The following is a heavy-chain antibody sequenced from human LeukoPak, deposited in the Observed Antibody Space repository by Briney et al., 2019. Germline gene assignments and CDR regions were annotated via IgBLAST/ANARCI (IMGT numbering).Heavy chain of an antibody. CDR3: ARHVLYDYGDDYWFDP. CDR2: IYPGDSDT. CDR1: GYSFTSYW. D-gene: IGHD4-17*01. Sequence: GESLKISCKGSGYSFTSYWIGWVRQMPGKGLEWMGIIYPGDSDTRYSPSFQGQVTISADKSISTAYLQWSSLKASDTAMYYCARHVLYDYGDDYWFDPWGQGTLVTVSS. V-gene: IGHV5-51*01. J-gene: IGHJ5*02.